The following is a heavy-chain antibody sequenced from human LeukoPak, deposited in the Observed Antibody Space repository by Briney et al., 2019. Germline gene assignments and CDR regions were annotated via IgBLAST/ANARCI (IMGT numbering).Heavy chain of an antibody. Sequence: GGSLKLSCAASGFIFGSYWMNWVRQAPGKGLEWVANINQGGSEKYYVDFEKGRFTISRDNAKNSLYLQMNSLRAEDTAVYYCARGKIVGATYFDYWGQGTLVTVSS. CDR3: ARGKIVGATYFDY. CDR1: GFIFGSYW. V-gene: IGHV3-7*05. J-gene: IGHJ4*02. CDR2: INQGGSEK. D-gene: IGHD1-26*01.